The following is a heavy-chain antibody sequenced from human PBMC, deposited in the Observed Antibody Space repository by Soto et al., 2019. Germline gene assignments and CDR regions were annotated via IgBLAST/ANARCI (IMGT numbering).Heavy chain of an antibody. D-gene: IGHD3-10*01. CDR2: IYYSGST. J-gene: IGHJ2*01. V-gene: IGHV4-39*01. CDR1: GGSISSSSYY. Sequence: QLQLQESDPGLVKPSETLSLTCTVSGGSISSSSYYWGWIRQPPGKGLEWIGSIYYSGSTYYNPSLKSRVTISVDTSKNQFSLKLSSVTAADTAVYYCARGYYGSGSYTDLWGRGTLVTVSS. CDR3: ARGYYGSGSYTDL.